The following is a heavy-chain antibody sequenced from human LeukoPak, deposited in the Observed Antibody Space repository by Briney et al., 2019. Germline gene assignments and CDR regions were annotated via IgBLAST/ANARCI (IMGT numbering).Heavy chain of an antibody. CDR2: ISGRGDRT. Sequence: HPAGSLRLSCAASGLTLSRYDMTWVRQGPGKGLEWVSAISGRGDRTDYAVSVKGRFTVTRDNYKNTLFLQMNSLRAEDTAIYYCAIMHRYGPDYWGQGTLVTVSS. D-gene: IGHD2-21*01. J-gene: IGHJ4*02. CDR1: GLTLSRYD. CDR3: AIMHRYGPDY. V-gene: IGHV3-23*01.